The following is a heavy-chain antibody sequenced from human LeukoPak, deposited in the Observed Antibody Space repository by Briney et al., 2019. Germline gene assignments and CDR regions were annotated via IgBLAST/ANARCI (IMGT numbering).Heavy chain of an antibody. J-gene: IGHJ3*02. V-gene: IGHV1-2*02. CDR2: INPNSGGT. CDR3: ARGGITMIVVAFDI. Sequence: ASVKVSCKASGYTFTGYYMHWVRQAPGQGLEWMGWINPNSGGTNYAQKFQGRVTMTRDMSTSTVYMELSSLRSEDTAVYYCARGGITMIVVAFDIWGQGTMVTVSS. D-gene: IGHD3-22*01. CDR1: GYTFTGYY.